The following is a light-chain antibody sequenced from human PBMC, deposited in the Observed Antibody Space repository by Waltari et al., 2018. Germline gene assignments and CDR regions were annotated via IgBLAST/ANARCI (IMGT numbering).Light chain of an antibody. V-gene: IGKV3-20*01. Sequence: EIVLTQSPGTLSLSPGESATLSCRASQSVSRALAWYQQNPGQAPRLLIYGASNRAPGIPDRFSGSGSGTDFSLIISRLEPKDFAVYYCQHYVSLPVTFGQGTKVEIK. CDR3: QHYVSLPVT. CDR1: QSVSRA. CDR2: GAS. J-gene: IGKJ1*01.